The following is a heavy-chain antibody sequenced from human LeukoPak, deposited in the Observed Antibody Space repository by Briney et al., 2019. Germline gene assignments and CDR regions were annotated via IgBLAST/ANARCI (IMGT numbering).Heavy chain of an antibody. CDR1: GGSISSSSYY. J-gene: IGHJ4*02. V-gene: IGHV4-39*01. D-gene: IGHD5-24*01. Sequence: SETLSLTCTVSGGSISSSSYYWVWIRQPPGKGLEWIGSIFHSGSTYYNASLKSRVTISVDTSRNQFSLKLSSVTAADTAVYYCARRRDGYNEDFFDYWGQGTLVTVSS. CDR3: ARRRDGYNEDFFDY. CDR2: IFHSGST.